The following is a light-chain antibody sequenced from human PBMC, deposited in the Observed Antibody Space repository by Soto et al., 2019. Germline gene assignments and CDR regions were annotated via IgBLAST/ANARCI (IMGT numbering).Light chain of an antibody. CDR1: QSVSIY. V-gene: IGKV3D-15*01. J-gene: IGKJ5*01. Sequence: STANLSLPPGESANPSGRASQSVSIYLAWYQQKPCQAPRLLIYDASNRATGIPARFSGSGSGTEFTLTISSLKSEDFAVYYCQQHNNWPPITLGHGPRLALK. CDR2: DAS. CDR3: QQHNNWPPIT.